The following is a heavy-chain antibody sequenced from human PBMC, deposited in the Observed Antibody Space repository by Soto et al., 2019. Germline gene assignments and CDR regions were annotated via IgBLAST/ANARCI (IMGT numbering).Heavy chain of an antibody. CDR1: GYTFTSYA. V-gene: IGHV1-3*01. CDR3: ARVTGGLSYFDY. CDR2: INAGNGHT. Sequence: QVQLVQSGAEVKKPGASVKVSCKASGYTFTSYAMHWVRQAPGQRLEWMGWINAGNGHTKYSQKFQGTLXXXRXPSASTAYMELRSLRSPHTAVYYCARVTGGLSYFDYWGQGTRVTVSS. D-gene: IGHD2-8*02. J-gene: IGHJ4*02.